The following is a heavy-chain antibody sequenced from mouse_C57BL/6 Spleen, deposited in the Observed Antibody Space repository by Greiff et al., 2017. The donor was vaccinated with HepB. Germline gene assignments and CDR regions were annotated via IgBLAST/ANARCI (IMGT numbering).Heavy chain of an antibody. Sequence: DVKLVESGGGLVKPGGSLKLSCAASGFTFSSYAMSWVRQTPEKRLEWVATISDGGSYTYYPDNVKGRFTISRDNAKNNLYLQMSHLKSEDTAMYYCAPYSNYRYFDVWGTGTTVTVSS. J-gene: IGHJ1*03. V-gene: IGHV5-4*03. D-gene: IGHD2-5*01. CDR2: ISDGGSYT. CDR1: GFTFSSYA. CDR3: APYSNYRYFDV.